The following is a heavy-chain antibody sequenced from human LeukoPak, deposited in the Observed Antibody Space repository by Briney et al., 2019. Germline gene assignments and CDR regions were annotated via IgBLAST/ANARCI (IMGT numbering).Heavy chain of an antibody. CDR3: ARSPSGGYSDPIDY. V-gene: IGHV1-69*05. CDR2: IIPIFGTA. CDR1: GGTFHTYT. Sequence: SVEVSCKASGGTFHTYTINWVRQAPGQGLECMGGIIPIFGTANYAQKFQGRVTITTDEATSTVYMELSSLRSEDTAVYYCARSPSGGYSDPIDYWGQGTLVTVSS. D-gene: IGHD5-18*01. J-gene: IGHJ4*02.